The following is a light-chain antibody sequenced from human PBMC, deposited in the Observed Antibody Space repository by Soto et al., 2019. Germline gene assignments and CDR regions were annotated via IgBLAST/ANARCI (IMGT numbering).Light chain of an antibody. CDR2: EVT. CDR3: SSYTTSSTWV. J-gene: IGLJ3*02. CDR1: NTDVGAYNY. V-gene: IGLV2-14*01. Sequence: QSALTQPASVSGSPGQSITISCTGSNTDVGAYNYVSWYQQHPHKAPKLMLYEVTNRPSGVSNRFSGSKSGNTASLTISGLQTEDEADYYCSSYTTSSTWVFGGGTKLTVL.